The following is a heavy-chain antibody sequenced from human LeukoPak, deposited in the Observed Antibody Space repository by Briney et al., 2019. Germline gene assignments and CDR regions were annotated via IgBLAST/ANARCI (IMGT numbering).Heavy chain of an antibody. V-gene: IGHV1-18*01. D-gene: IGHD2-21*01. Sequence: ASVKVSCKASGYTFTSYGISWVRQAPGQGLEWMGWISASNGVTNYAQKFQGRVTMTTDTSTRTVYMELRSLTSDDTAVFYCARTVYSDTSNCYDHWGQGTLVAVSS. CDR3: ARTVYSDTSNCYDH. J-gene: IGHJ4*02. CDR2: ISASNGVT. CDR1: GYTFTSYG.